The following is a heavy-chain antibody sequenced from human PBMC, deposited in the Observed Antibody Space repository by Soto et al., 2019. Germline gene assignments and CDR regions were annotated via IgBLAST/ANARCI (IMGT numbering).Heavy chain of an antibody. V-gene: IGHV4-34*01. CDR2: INHSGST. CDR1: GGSFSVYY. Sequence: PSETLSLTCAVYGGSFSVYYWSWIRHPPGKGLEWIGEINHSGSTNYNPSLKSRVTISVDTSKNQFSLKLSSVTAADTAVYYCARSTFKDYYGMDVWGQGTTVTVSS. D-gene: IGHD3-16*01. CDR3: ARSTFKDYYGMDV. J-gene: IGHJ6*02.